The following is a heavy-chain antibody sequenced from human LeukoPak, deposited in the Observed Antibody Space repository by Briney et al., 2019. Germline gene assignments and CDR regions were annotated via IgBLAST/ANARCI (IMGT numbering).Heavy chain of an antibody. Sequence: GGSLRLSCVASGFTFRSTWMAWVRQAPGKGLEWVANINQDATTKHYVDSVKDRFTISRDNAKNSLYLQMNSLTVDDTAMYYCARDQTGSLDYWGQGTLVTVSS. CDR3: ARDQTGSLDY. CDR1: GFTFRSTW. J-gene: IGHJ4*02. CDR2: INQDATTK. D-gene: IGHD1-26*01. V-gene: IGHV3-7*01.